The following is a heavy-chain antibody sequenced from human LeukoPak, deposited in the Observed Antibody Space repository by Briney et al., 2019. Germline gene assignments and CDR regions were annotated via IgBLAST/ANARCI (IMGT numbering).Heavy chain of an antibody. D-gene: IGHD2-21*02. V-gene: IGHV1-69*04. CDR1: GGTFSSYA. CDR2: IIPILGIA. J-gene: IGHJ4*02. CDR3: ARDSYCGGDCPVSY. Sequence: SVKVSCKASGGTFSSYAISWVRQAPGQGLEWMGRIIPILGIANYAQKFQGRVTITADKSTSTAYMGLSSLRSEDTAVYYCARDSYCGGDCPVSYWGQGTPVTVSS.